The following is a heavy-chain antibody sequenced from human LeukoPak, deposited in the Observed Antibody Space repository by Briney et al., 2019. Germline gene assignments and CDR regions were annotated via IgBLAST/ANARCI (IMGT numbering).Heavy chain of an antibody. Sequence: PGGSLRLSCAASGFTFSSYSMNWVRQAPGKGLEWVSSISSSSSYIYYADSVKGRFTISRDNSKNTLYLQMNSLRAEDTAVYYCAKDDQGCSSTSCSFDYWGQGTLVTVSS. D-gene: IGHD2-2*01. CDR3: AKDDQGCSSTSCSFDY. CDR2: ISSSSSYI. V-gene: IGHV3-21*04. J-gene: IGHJ4*02. CDR1: GFTFSSYS.